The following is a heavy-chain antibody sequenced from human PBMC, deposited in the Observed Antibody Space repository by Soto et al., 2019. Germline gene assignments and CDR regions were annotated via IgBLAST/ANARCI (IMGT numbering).Heavy chain of an antibody. CDR2: ISSSSSTI. CDR3: ARDPDGDHPYYYYGMDV. Sequence: GGSLRLSCAASGFTFSSYSMNWVRQAPGKGLEWVSYISSSSSTIYYADSVKGRFTISRDNAKNSLYLQMNSLRDEDTAVYYCARDPDGDHPYYYYGMDVWGQGTTVTVSS. CDR1: GFTFSSYS. D-gene: IGHD4-17*01. J-gene: IGHJ6*02. V-gene: IGHV3-48*02.